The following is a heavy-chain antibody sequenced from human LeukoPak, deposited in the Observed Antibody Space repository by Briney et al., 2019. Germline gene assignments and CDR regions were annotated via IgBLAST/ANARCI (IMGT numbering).Heavy chain of an antibody. V-gene: IGHV4-59*08. CDR2: XYXXXSN. Sequence: SETLSLTCTVSGGXXXXXXXXXIXXXXXKXXEXIXXXYXXXSNNYXPSLKSRVTISVDTSKNQFSLKLSSVTAADTAVYYCARHRVLLRFGELYPYYFDYWGQGTLVTVSS. J-gene: IGHJ4*02. CDR1: GGXXXXXX. CDR3: ARHRVLLRFGELYPYYFDY. D-gene: IGHD3-10*01.